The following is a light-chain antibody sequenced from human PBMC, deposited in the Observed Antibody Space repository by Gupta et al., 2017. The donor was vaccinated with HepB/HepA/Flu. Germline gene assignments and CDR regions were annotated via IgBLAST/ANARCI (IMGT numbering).Light chain of an antibody. V-gene: IGLV3-21*02. CDR3: QVWDSNSDPVV. J-gene: IGLJ2*01. CDR1: NIGSKS. Sequence: SYVLTQPPSVSVAPGDTARITCGGHNIGSKSVHCYQQKPGQAPVVVVYDDSDRPSGIPERFSGSNSGNTATLTISRVEAGDEADYYCQVWDSNSDPVVFGGGTKLTVL. CDR2: DDS.